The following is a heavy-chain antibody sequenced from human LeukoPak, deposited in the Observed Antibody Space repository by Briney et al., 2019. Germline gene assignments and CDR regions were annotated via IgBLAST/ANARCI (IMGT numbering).Heavy chain of an antibody. CDR1: GFTFSSYW. D-gene: IGHD3-9*01. J-gene: IGHJ5*02. Sequence: PGGSLRLSCAASGFTFSSYWMSWVRQAPGKGLEWVANIKQDGSEKYYVDSVKGRFTISRDNAKNSLYLQMNSLRAEDTAVYYCARREGYFDWLFGRMGYNWFDPWGQGTLVTVSS. CDR2: IKQDGSEK. CDR3: ARREGYFDWLFGRMGYNWFDP. V-gene: IGHV3-7*01.